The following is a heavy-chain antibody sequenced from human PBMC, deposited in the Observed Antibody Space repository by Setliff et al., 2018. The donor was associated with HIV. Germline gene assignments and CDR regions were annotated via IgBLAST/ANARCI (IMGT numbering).Heavy chain of an antibody. CDR2: IVDSGST. CDR3: ARAPGLYSPADY. V-gene: IGHV4-34*09. D-gene: IGHD5-12*01. Sequence: SETLSLTCTLYGGSLTNFWWTWIRQSPGKGLEWIGEIVDSGSTTYNPSLKSRVTISVDTSKRHFSLKLYSVTAADTAVYYCARAPGLYSPADYWGQGTLVTVSS. CDR1: GGSLTNFW. J-gene: IGHJ4*02.